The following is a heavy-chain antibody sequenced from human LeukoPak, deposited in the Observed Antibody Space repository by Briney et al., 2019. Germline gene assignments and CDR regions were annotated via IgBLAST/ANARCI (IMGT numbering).Heavy chain of an antibody. V-gene: IGHV1-69*13. J-gene: IGHJ4*02. Sequence: SVKVSWKASGGTFSSYAISWVRQAPGQGLEWIGGIIPIFGTANYAQKFQGRVTITADESTSTAYMELSSLRSEDTAVYYCASRGYGSGSTLGSDYWGQGTLVTVSS. CDR2: IIPIFGTA. D-gene: IGHD3-10*01. CDR3: ASRGYGSGSTLGSDY. CDR1: GGTFSSYA.